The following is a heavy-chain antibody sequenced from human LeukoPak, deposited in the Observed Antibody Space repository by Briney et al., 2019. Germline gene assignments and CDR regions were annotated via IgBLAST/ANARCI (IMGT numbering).Heavy chain of an antibody. V-gene: IGHV1-24*01. CDR3: ATPYSYGYFYFDY. CDR1: GYTLTELS. D-gene: IGHD5-18*01. J-gene: IGHJ4*02. CDR2: FDPEDGET. Sequence: ASVKVSCKVSGYTLTELSMHWVRQAPGKGLEWMGGFDPEDGETIYAQKFQGGVTMTEDTSTDTAYMELSSLRSEDTAVYYCATPYSYGYFYFDYWGQGTLVTVSS.